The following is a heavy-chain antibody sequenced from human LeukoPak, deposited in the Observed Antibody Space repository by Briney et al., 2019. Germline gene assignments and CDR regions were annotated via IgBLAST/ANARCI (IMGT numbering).Heavy chain of an antibody. CDR3: ARSTFSYYYDSSGYYHGPFDY. V-gene: IGHV4-39*01. CDR2: IYYSGST. CDR1: GGSISSSSYY. Sequence: SETLSLTCTVSGGSISSSSYYWGWIRQPPGKGLEWIGSIYYSGSTYYNPSLKSRVTISVDTSKNQFSLKLSSVTAADTAVYYCARSTFSYYYDSSGYYHGPFDYCGRGTLVTVSS. J-gene: IGHJ4*01. D-gene: IGHD3-22*01.